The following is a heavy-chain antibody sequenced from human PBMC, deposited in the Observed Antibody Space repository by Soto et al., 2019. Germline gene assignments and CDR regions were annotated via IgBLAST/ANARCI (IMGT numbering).Heavy chain of an antibody. J-gene: IGHJ6*02. V-gene: IGHV3-23*01. CDR2: ISGSGGST. CDR1: GFTFSSYA. D-gene: IGHD2-2*02. Sequence: GSLRLSCAASGFTFSSYAMSWVRQAPGKGLEWVSAISGSGGSTYYADSVKGRFTISRDNSKNTLYLQMNSLRAEDTAVYYCAKKDCSSTSCYKGGYYGMDVWGQGTTVTVSS. CDR3: AKKDCSSTSCYKGGYYGMDV.